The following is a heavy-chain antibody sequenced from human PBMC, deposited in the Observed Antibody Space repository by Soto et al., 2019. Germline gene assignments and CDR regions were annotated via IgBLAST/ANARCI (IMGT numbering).Heavy chain of an antibody. J-gene: IGHJ6*02. CDR3: ARRRLFSSSYRGLGYYGMDD. Sequence: QVQLVQSGAEVTKPGASVKISCKASGYTFNNYYMHWVRQAPGQWPEWMGIISPSAGGTSNAQKFQGRLTMTEDTSTRTVYMKFSSLTSEDTAVYYCARRRLFSSSYRGLGYYGMDDWGHGTTVTVSS. V-gene: IGHV1-46*02. D-gene: IGHD6-6*01. CDR1: GYTFNNYY. CDR2: ISPSAGGT.